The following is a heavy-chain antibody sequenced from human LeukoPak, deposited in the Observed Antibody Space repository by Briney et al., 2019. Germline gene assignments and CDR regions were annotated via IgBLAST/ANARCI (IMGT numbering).Heavy chain of an antibody. CDR1: GGSISSSSYY. Sequence: PSETLSLTCTVSGGSISSSSYYWGWIRQPPGKGLEWIGSIYYSGSTYYNPSLKSRVTISVDTSKNQFSLKLCSVTAADSAAVCCASLTTADAFDIWKQGTMVTVSS. CDR3: ASLTTADAFDI. V-gene: IGHV4-39*07. D-gene: IGHD3-22*01. J-gene: IGHJ3*02. CDR2: IYYSGST.